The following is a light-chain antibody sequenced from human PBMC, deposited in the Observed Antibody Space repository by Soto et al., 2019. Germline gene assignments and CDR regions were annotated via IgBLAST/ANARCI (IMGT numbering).Light chain of an antibody. CDR2: DVS. J-gene: IGLJ1*01. CDR3: SSYTSSSTYV. CDR1: SSDVGGYNY. Sequence: QSVLTQAASLSGFPGQSITISCTGTSSDVGGYNYVSWYQQHPGKAPKLMIYDVSNRPSGVSNRFSGSKSGNTASLTISGLQAEDEADYYCSSYTSSSTYVFGTGTKVTVL. V-gene: IGLV2-14*01.